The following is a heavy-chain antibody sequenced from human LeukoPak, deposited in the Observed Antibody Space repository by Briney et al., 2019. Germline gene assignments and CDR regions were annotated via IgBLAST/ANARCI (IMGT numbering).Heavy chain of an antibody. Sequence: GSSVKVSCKASGGTFSSYAISWVRQAPGQGLEWMGMIIPILGIANYAQKFQGRVTITADKSTSTAYMELSSLRSEDTAVYYCARDQITMVRGVIIEGSFDYWGQGTLVTVSS. V-gene: IGHV1-69*04. J-gene: IGHJ4*02. CDR1: GGTFSSYA. D-gene: IGHD3-10*01. CDR3: ARDQITMVRGVIIEGSFDY. CDR2: IIPILGIA.